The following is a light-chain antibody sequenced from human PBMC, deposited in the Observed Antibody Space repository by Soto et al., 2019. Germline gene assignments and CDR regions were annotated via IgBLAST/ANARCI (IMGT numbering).Light chain of an antibody. CDR3: QQADSLPST. CDR2: AAS. J-gene: IGKJ5*01. V-gene: IGKV1D-12*01. CDR1: QVMSSW. Sequence: DIQMTQSPSSVSASVGDTVTITCRASQVMSSWLAWYQQKPGQAPKLLIFAASKLQSGFPSRFSGSGSRTEFTLTISSLQTDDVATYDCQQADSLPSTFGQGTRLEIK.